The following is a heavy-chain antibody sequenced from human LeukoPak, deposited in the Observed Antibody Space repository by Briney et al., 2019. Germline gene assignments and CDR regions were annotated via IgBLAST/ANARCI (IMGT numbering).Heavy chain of an antibody. CDR3: AKVPQWDRFAFDI. CDR2: ISGSGGIT. V-gene: IGHV3-23*01. J-gene: IGHJ3*02. D-gene: IGHD1-26*01. Sequence: PGGSLRLSCVASGFTFSSYAMSWVRQAPGKGLEGVSGISGSGGITNYADSVKGRFTISRDNSKNTLYLQMNSLRAEDTAVYYCAKVPQWDRFAFDIWGQGTMVTVSS. CDR1: GFTFSSYA.